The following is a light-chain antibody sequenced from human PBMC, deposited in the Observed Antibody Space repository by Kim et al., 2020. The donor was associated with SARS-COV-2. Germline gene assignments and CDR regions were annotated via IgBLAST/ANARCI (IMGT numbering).Light chain of an antibody. CDR3: SSYTTTTPVS. J-gene: IGLJ2*01. CDR2: DVS. CDR1: SSDIGGYDF. V-gene: IGLV2-14*03. Sequence: QSALTQPASVSGSPGQSITISCTGTSSDIGGYDFVSWYQQHPGKAPKLMIYDVSNRPSGVSYRFSGSKSGHTASLTISGLQAEDEAHYYCSSYTTTTPVSVGGGTQLPV.